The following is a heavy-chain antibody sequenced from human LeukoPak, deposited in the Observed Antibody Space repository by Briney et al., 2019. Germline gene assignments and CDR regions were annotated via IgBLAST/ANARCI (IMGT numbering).Heavy chain of an antibody. CDR3: AKGKDIVATISTFDY. J-gene: IGHJ4*02. V-gene: IGHV3-30*18. CDR2: ISYDGSNK. Sequence: PGRSLRLSCAASGFTFSSYGMRWVRQAPGKGLEWVAVISYDGSNKYYADSVKGRFTISRDNSKNTLYLQMNSLRAEDTAVYYCAKGKDIVATISTFDYWGQGTLVTVSS. D-gene: IGHD5-12*01. CDR1: GFTFSSYG.